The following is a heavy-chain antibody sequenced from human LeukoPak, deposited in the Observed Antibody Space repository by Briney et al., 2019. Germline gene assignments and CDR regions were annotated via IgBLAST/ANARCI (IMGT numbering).Heavy chain of an antibody. CDR2: VYASGST. Sequence: PSETLSLTCTVSGGSISSYYWSWIRQPAGKGLEWIGRVYASGSTNYNPSLQSRVTISVDTSKNQFSLKLSSVTAADTAVYYCARHPDYGGNFDSWGQGTLVTVSS. CDR1: GGSISSYY. CDR3: ARHPDYGGNFDS. J-gene: IGHJ4*02. D-gene: IGHD4-23*01. V-gene: IGHV4-4*07.